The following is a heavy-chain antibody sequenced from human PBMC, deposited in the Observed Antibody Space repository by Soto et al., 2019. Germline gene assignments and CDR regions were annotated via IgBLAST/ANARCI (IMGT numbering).Heavy chain of an antibody. D-gene: IGHD1-1*01. CDR2: MRSEDYGGTT. CDR1: GFTFGDFA. CDR3: ARGTDGFEY. Sequence: PGGSLRLSCRVSGFTFGDFAVSRVRQAPGKGLEWVGFMRSEDYGGTTEYAASVKGRFTISRDDYKNTGFLHMNSLKTEDTGVYYCARGTDGFEYWGRVLLVPVSS. V-gene: IGHV3-49*04. J-gene: IGHJ4*02.